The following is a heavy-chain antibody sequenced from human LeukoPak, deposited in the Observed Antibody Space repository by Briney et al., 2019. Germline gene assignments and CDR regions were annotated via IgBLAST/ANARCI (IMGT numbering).Heavy chain of an antibody. D-gene: IGHD6-19*01. J-gene: IGHJ1*01. CDR1: GYTFTGYY. CDR3: ARYSSGWYVEYFQH. V-gene: IGHV1-2*02. Sequence: GASVKVSCKASGYTFTGYYMHWVRQAPGQGLEWMGWINPNSGGTNYAQKFQGRVTMTRDTSISTACMELSRLRSDDTAVYYCARYSSGWYVEYFQHWGQGTLVTVSS. CDR2: INPNSGGT.